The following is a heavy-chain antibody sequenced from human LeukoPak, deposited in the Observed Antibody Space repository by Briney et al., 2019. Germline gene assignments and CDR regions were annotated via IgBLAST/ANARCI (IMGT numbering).Heavy chain of an antibody. CDR2: ISSSSSYI. CDR3: ARGLGLGKGFDY. CDR1: GFTFSSYS. D-gene: IGHD3/OR15-3a*01. V-gene: IGHV3-21*01. Sequence: GGSLRLSCAASGFTFSSYSMNWVRQAPGKGLEWVSSISSSSSYIYYADSAKGRFTISRDNAKNSLYLQMNSLRAEDTAVYYCARGLGLGKGFDYWGQGTLVTVSS. J-gene: IGHJ4*02.